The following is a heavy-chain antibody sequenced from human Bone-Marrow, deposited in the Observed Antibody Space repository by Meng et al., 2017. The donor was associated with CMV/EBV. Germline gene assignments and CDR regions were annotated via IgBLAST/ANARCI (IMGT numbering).Heavy chain of an antibody. J-gene: IGHJ6*02. V-gene: IGHV3-30*02. Sequence: GGSLRLSCAASGFTFSSFAMHWIRQAPGKGLQWVAYIRHDASGQYYAESVKGRFTISRDNSKNTLYLQMNSLRAEDTAVYYCARARSYGMDVWGQGTTVTVSS. CDR1: GFTFSSFA. CDR2: IRHDASGQ. CDR3: ARARSYGMDV.